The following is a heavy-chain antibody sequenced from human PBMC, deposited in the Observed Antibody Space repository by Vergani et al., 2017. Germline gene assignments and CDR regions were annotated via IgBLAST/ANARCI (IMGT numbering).Heavy chain of an antibody. CDR1: GFTFSNAW. CDR2: IKSKTDGGTT. D-gene: IGHD3-22*01. CDR3: TTDPYYYDSSGYYYVGY. J-gene: IGHJ4*02. Sequence: EVQLVESGGGLVKPGGSLRLSCAASGFTFSNAWMSWVRQAPGKGLEWVGRIKSKTDGGTTDYAAPVKGRFTISRDDSKNTLYLQMNSLKTEDTAVYYCTTDPYYYDSSGYYYVGYWGQGTLVTVSS. V-gene: IGHV3-15*01.